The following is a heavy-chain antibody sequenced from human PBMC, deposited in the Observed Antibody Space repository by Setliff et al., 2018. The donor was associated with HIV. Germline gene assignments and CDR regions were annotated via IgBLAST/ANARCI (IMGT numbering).Heavy chain of an antibody. Sequence: GGSLRLSCAASAFTFSNAWMNWVRQAPGKGLEWVSAISDSGDNTYYADSVKGRFTISRDNTKNSLYLQMNNLRAEDTAVYYCVKVPIWGSVDYWGQGTLVTVSS. D-gene: IGHD3-16*01. V-gene: IGHV3-23*01. CDR3: VKVPIWGSVDY. CDR1: AFTFSNAW. CDR2: ISDSGDNT. J-gene: IGHJ4*02.